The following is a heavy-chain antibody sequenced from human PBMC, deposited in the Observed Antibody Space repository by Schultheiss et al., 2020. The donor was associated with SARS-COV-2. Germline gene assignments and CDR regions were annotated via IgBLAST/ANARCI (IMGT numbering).Heavy chain of an antibody. D-gene: IGHD5-12*01. CDR3: AREGDGGYVRYFDY. Sequence: SETLSLTCTVSGGSISSYYWSWIRQPPGKGLEWIGYIYYSGSTNYNPSLKSRVTISVDTSKNQFSLKLSSVTAADTAVYYCAREGDGGYVRYFDYWGQGTLVTVSS. V-gene: IGHV4-59*12. J-gene: IGHJ4*02. CDR2: IYYSGST. CDR1: GGSISSYY.